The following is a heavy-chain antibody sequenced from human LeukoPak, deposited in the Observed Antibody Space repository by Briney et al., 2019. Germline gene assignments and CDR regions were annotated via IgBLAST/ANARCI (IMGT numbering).Heavy chain of an antibody. CDR2: IKQDGSEK. J-gene: IGHJ6*03. V-gene: IGHV3-7*01. CDR3: ARALRYFDWSQQGGYYYYMDV. D-gene: IGHD3-9*01. CDR1: GFTFSSYW. Sequence: GGSLRLSCAASGFTFSSYWMSWVRQAPGKGQEWVANIKQDGSEKYYVDSVKGRFTISRDNAKNSLYLQMNSLRAEDTAVYYCARALRYFDWSQQGGYYYYMDVWGKGTTVTVSS.